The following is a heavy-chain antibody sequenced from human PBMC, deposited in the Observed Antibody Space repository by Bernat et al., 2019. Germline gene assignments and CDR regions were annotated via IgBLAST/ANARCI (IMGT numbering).Heavy chain of an antibody. CDR2: FYLSEST. CDR1: GFSITSGYS. CDR3: ARMKPLGRTVDYFQY. V-gene: IGHV4-38-2*01. J-gene: IGHJ4*02. Sequence: QVQLQESGPGLVKPSETLSLSCVVSGFSITSGYSWGWVRQPPGKGLEWIASFYLSESTYYNAALKSRVTISVDKSKNLFSLKMVSVTAADTAIYYCARMKPLGRTVDYFQYWGQGTLVTVSS. D-gene: IGHD4-11*01.